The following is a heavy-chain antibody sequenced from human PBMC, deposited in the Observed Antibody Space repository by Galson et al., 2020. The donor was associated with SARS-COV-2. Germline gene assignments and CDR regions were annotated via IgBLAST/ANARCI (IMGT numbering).Heavy chain of an antibody. CDR3: ARDSRRDARSGSYYYYGMDV. CDR2: IYYSGTT. CDR1: GGSISSGGYY. D-gene: IGHD3-22*01. J-gene: IGHJ6*02. V-gene: IGHV4-31*03. Sequence: SETLSLTCTVSGGSISSGGYYWSWIRQHPGKGLEWMGYIYYSGTTYYNPSLKSRVTISVDTSKNQFSLKLSSVTAADTAVYYCARDSRRDARSGSYYYYGMDVWGQGTTVTVSS.